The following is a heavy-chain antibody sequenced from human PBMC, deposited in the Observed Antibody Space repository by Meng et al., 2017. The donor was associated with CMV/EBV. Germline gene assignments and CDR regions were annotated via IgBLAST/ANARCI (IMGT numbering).Heavy chain of an antibody. D-gene: IGHD2-21*01. CDR3: ARAAYCGGDCYPNFDY. Sequence: GYTCTSYGIGWVRQAHGQGLEWMGWISAYNGNTNYAQKLQGRVTMTTDTSTSTAYMELRSLRSDDTAVYYCARAAYCGGDCYPNFDYWGQGTLVTVSS. CDR2: ISAYNGNT. J-gene: IGHJ4*02. CDR1: GYTCTSYG. V-gene: IGHV1-18*01.